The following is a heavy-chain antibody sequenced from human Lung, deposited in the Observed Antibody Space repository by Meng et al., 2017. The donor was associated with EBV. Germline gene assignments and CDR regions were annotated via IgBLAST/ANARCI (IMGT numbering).Heavy chain of an antibody. V-gene: IGHV4-30-4*01. CDR2: IYYSGST. J-gene: IGHJ4*02. D-gene: IGHD1-26*01. CDR1: GVSFNSPDYY. Sequence: VRLQVSAPGLLKPSQTLSLTCTVSGVSFNSPDYYWSWIRQPPEKGLEWIGYIYYSGSTYYNPSLKSRVSISGDTSNKQFSLKLTSVTAADTAVYYCARSPYSGSALPFFDYWGQGSLVTVSS. CDR3: ARSPYSGSALPFFDY.